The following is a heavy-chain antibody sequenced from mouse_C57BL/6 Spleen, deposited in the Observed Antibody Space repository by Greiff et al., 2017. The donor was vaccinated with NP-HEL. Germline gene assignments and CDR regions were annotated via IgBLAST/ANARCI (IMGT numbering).Heavy chain of an antibody. V-gene: IGHV1-81*01. D-gene: IGHD2-4*01. Sequence: VKLVESGAELARPGASVKLSCKASGYTFTSYGISWVKQRTGQGLEWIGEIYPRSGNTYYNEKFKGKATLTADKSSSTAYMELRSLTSEDSAVYFCASPIYYDYDGYAMDYWGQGTSVTVSS. CDR3: ASPIYYDYDGYAMDY. CDR1: GYTFTSYG. CDR2: IYPRSGNT. J-gene: IGHJ4*01.